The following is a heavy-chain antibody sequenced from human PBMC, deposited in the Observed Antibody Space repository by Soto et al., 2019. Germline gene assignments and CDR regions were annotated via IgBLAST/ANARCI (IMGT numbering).Heavy chain of an antibody. D-gene: IGHD7-27*01. Sequence: PGGSLRLSCAASGFTFSSYAVHWVRQPTGKGLEWVSVIGSAGDTYYPGSVKGRFTISRENAKNSLYLQMNSLRAEDTAVYYCARGYLGSFDYWGQGTLVTV. CDR2: IGSAGDT. CDR1: GFTFSSYA. V-gene: IGHV3-13*01. CDR3: ARGYLGSFDY. J-gene: IGHJ4*02.